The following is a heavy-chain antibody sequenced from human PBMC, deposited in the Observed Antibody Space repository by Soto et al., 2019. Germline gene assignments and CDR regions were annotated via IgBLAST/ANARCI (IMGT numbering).Heavy chain of an antibody. V-gene: IGHV5-10-1*01. D-gene: IGHD1-26*01. Sequence: PGESLKISCKGSGYSFAGYWITWVRQKPGKGLEWMGRIDPSDSQTYYSPSFRGHVTISADKSISTAYLQGSSLKASDTAMYYCARRTAWEPHAFDIWGQGTMVTVSS. CDR1: GYSFAGYW. J-gene: IGHJ3*02. CDR2: IDPSDSQT. CDR3: ARRTAWEPHAFDI.